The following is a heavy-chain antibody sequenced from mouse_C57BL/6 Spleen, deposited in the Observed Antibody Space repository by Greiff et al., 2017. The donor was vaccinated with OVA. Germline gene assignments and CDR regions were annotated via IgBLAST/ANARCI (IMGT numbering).Heavy chain of an antibody. CDR2: IYPRDGST. Sequence: QVQLQQSGPELVKPGASVKLSCKASGYTFTSYDINWVKQRPGQGLEWIGWIYPRDGSTKYNEKFKGKATLTVDTSSSAAYMELHSLTSEDSAVYFCVREGYLYAMDYWGQGTSVTVSS. V-gene: IGHV1-85*01. J-gene: IGHJ4*01. D-gene: IGHD2-3*01. CDR1: GYTFTSYD. CDR3: VREGYLYAMDY.